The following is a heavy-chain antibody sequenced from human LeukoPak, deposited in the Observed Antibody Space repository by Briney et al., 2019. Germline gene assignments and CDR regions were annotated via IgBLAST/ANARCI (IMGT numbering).Heavy chain of an antibody. CDR3: ANDLPGKVWFDI. V-gene: IGHV3-23*01. J-gene: IGHJ5*02. CDR1: GFSFSNYA. CDR2: ISGSGTST. D-gene: IGHD1-14*01. Sequence: GGSLRLSCAASGFSFSNYAMTWARQAPGKGLEWVSSISGSGTSTYYADSVKGRFTISRDNSKNTVYLQMNSLRVEDTAVYYCANDLPGKVWFDICGQGTLVIVSS.